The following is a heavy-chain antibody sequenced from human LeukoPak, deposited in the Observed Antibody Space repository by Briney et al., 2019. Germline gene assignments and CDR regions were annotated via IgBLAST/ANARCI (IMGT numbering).Heavy chain of an antibody. CDR1: GGSFIGFH. CDR3: ARQIGYSYGYFDY. D-gene: IGHD5-18*01. CDR2: INHSGSA. Sequence: SETLSLTCAVYGGSFIGFHWNWIRQPPGKGLEWIGDINHSGSANYNPSLKSRVTISVDKSKTQFSLKLSSVTAADTAVYFCARQIGYSYGYFDYWGQGTLVTVSS. V-gene: IGHV4-34*01. J-gene: IGHJ4*02.